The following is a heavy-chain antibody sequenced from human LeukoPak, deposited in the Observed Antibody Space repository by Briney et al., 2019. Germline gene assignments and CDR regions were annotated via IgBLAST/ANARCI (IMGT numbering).Heavy chain of an antibody. V-gene: IGHV4-39*01. D-gene: IGHD6-13*01. Sequence: SETLSLTCTVSGGSISSSSYYWSWLRQPPGEGLEWIGEINHSGTTNYNPSLKSRVTLSLDMSNNQFSLMLSSVTAADTAVYYCARQRPYISSWYFDGMDVWGQGTTVTVSS. J-gene: IGHJ6*02. CDR2: INHSGTT. CDR3: ARQRPYISSWYFDGMDV. CDR1: GGSISSSSYY.